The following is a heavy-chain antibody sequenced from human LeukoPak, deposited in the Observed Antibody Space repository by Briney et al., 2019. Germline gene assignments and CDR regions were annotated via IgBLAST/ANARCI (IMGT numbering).Heavy chain of an antibody. D-gene: IGHD3-10*01. J-gene: IGHJ4*02. V-gene: IGHV4-59*12. CDR3: ASSGSSGRIYY. Sequence: SETLSLTCTVSGGSISSYYWSWIRQPPGKGPEWIGYIYYSGSTNYNPSLKSRVTISVDTSKKQFSLKLSSVTAADTAVYYCASSGSSGRIYYWGQGTLVTVSS. CDR1: GGSISSYY. CDR2: IYYSGST.